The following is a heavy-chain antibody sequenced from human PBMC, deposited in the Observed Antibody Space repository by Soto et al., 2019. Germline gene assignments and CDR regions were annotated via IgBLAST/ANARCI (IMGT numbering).Heavy chain of an antibody. CDR1: GGSISSYY. CDR2: IYYSGSN. J-gene: IGHJ5*02. D-gene: IGHD6-25*01. Sequence: SETLSLTCTVSGGSISSYYWSWIRQPPGKGLEWIGYIYYSGSNNYNPSLKSRVTISVDTSKNQFSLKLSSVTAADTAVYYCARALRLPPNNWFDPWGQGTLVTVSS. CDR3: ARALRLPPNNWFDP. V-gene: IGHV4-59*01.